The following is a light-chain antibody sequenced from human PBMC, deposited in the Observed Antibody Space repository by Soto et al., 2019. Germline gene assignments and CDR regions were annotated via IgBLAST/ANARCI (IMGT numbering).Light chain of an antibody. CDR2: GAS. CDR3: QHYNNWPFT. Sequence: EIVMTQSPATLSVSPGERATLSCRASQSVSSNLAWYQQKPGQAPTLLIYGASARATGIPARFSGSGSGTEFTITISSLQSEDLAVYYCQHYNNWPFTFGQGTKLEI. J-gene: IGKJ2*01. V-gene: IGKV3-15*01. CDR1: QSVSSN.